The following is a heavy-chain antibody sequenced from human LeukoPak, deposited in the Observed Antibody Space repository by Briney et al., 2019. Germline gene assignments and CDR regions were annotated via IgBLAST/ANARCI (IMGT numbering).Heavy chain of an antibody. CDR3: ARKRVGGYYGMDV. CDR2: INPNSGGT. Sequence: GASVKVSCKASRYTFTGYYMHWVRQAPGQGLEWMGWINPNSGGTNYAQKFQGRVTMTRDTSISTAYMELSRLRSDDTAVYYCARKRVGGYYGMDVWGQGTTVTVSS. CDR1: RYTFTGYY. J-gene: IGHJ6*02. V-gene: IGHV1-2*02. D-gene: IGHD3-10*01.